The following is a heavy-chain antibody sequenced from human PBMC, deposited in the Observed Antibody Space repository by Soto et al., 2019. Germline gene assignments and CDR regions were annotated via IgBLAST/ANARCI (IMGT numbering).Heavy chain of an antibody. Sequence: GGSLRLSCEASGFTFSKYGMHWVRQAPGKGLKWVAVIWYDGSYKYYADSVKGRFTISRDNSKNTLYLQMNNLRAEDTAVYYCHISGSYGYWGQGTLVTV. D-gene: IGHD1-26*01. CDR3: HISGSYGY. CDR1: GFTFSKYG. J-gene: IGHJ4*02. V-gene: IGHV3-33*01. CDR2: IWYDGSYK.